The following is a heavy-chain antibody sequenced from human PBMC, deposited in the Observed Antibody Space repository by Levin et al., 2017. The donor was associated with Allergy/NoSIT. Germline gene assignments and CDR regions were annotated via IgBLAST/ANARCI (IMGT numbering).Heavy chain of an antibody. J-gene: IGHJ4*02. D-gene: IGHD1-1*01. CDR1: GFPLTTGGVA. CDR3: ARWRGGFDY. CDR2: IYWDDNK. V-gene: IGHV2-5*02. Sequence: GSGPTLVKPTQTLTLTCSFSGFPLTTGGVAVGWIRQPPGKALEWLALIYWDDNKRYSPSLKSRLTITKDTSKNQVLLLLTNVDPLDTATYYCARWRGGFDYWGQGTLVIVSS.